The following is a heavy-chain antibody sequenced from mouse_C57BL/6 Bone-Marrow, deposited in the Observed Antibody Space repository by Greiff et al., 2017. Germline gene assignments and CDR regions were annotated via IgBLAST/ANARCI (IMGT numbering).Heavy chain of an antibody. J-gene: IGHJ4*01. Sequence: VQLQQSGPELVKPGASVKISCKASGYAFSSSWMNWVKQRPGKGLEWIGRIYPGDGDTNYNGKFKGKATLTADKASSTAYMQLSSLTSEDSAVYFCANYGSKYYYAMDYWGQGTSVTVSS. V-gene: IGHV1-82*01. CDR2: IYPGDGDT. CDR1: GYAFSSSW. D-gene: IGHD1-1*01. CDR3: ANYGSKYYYAMDY.